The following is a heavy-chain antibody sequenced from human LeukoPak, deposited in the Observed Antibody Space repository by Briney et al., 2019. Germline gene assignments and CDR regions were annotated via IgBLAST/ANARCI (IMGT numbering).Heavy chain of an antibody. J-gene: IGHJ4*02. CDR3: ARDPDGFGELDY. CDR1: GFFFGDFG. V-gene: IGHV3-21*06. CDR2: ISPGSDFT. D-gene: IGHD3-10*01. Sequence: GGSLRLSCAASGFFFGDFGMNWVRQSPGKGLEWVSSISPGSDFTYYADSMKGRFTISRDNAKSSLYLQMNSLRAEDTAVYYCARDPDGFGELDYWGQGTLVTVSS.